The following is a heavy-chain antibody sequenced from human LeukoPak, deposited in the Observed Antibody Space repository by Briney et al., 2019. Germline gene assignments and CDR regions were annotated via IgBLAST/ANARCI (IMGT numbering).Heavy chain of an antibody. D-gene: IGHD4-17*01. V-gene: IGHV3-7*01. J-gene: IGHJ4*02. CDR2: IKQDESVK. CDR3: ARLQGDYTAYDC. Sequence: GGSLRLSCAASGLSFSSHLMSWVRQAPGKGLEWVASIKQDESVKYYVGSVKGRFTISRDNAKDSLYMQMSSLRAEDTAVYYCARLQGDYTAYDCWGQGTLVTVSS. CDR1: GLSFSSHL.